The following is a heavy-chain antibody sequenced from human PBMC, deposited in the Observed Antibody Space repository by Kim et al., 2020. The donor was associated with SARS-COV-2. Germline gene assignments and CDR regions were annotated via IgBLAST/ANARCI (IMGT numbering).Heavy chain of an antibody. D-gene: IGHD1-1*01. Sequence: SETLSLTCTVSGGSVSSGSYYWSWIRQPPGKGLEWIGYIYYSGSTNYNPSLKSRVTISVDTSKNQFSLKLSSVTAADTAVYYCARLLGSRWNAEYYYYG. V-gene: IGHV4-61*01. CDR3: ARLLGSRWNAEYYYYG. CDR1: GGSVSSGSYY. J-gene: IGHJ6*01. CDR2: IYYSGST.